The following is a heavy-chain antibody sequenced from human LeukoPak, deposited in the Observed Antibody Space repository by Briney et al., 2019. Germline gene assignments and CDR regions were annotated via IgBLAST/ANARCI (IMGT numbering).Heavy chain of an antibody. CDR1: GGTFSSYA. D-gene: IGHD6-13*01. CDR3: ARDLVAAAGTGYYYYGMDV. Sequence: SVKVSCKASGGTFSSYAISWGRQAPGQGLGWMGRIIPILGIANYAQKFQGRVTITADKSTSTAYMELSSLRSEDTAVYYCARDLVAAAGTGYYYYGMDVWGQGTTVTVSS. V-gene: IGHV1-69*04. J-gene: IGHJ6*02. CDR2: IIPILGIA.